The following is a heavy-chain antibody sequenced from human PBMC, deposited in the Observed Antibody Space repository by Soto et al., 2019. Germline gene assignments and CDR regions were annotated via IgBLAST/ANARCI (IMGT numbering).Heavy chain of an antibody. CDR2: ISYDGGNK. V-gene: IGHV3-30-3*01. J-gene: IGHJ4*02. CDR3: ASDKDQYDFWGGTLDS. CDR1: NFVFSVYS. Sequence: QLVESGGGVVQPERSLKLSCTASNFVFSVYSLHWVRQAPGKGLEWVALISYDGGNKYYADSVQGRFTISRDNSKNTLYLQMNSLRREDTAVYYCASDKDQYDFWGGTLDSWGQGTLVTVSS. D-gene: IGHD3-3*01.